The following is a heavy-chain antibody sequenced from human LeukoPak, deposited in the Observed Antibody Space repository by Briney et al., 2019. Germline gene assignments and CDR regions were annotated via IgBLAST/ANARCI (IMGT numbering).Heavy chain of an antibody. D-gene: IGHD7-27*01. J-gene: IGHJ4*02. V-gene: IGHV3-23*01. CDR3: AKVLTGSQDY. CDR2: IGGGGENT. CDR1: GFXFNSYA. Sequence: PGGSLRLSCEASGFXFNSYAISWVRQAPGKGLEWVSTIGGGGENTYYADSVKGRFTISRDNSKNTLYLQMNSLRAEDTAVYFCAKVLTGSQDYWGQGTLVTVSS.